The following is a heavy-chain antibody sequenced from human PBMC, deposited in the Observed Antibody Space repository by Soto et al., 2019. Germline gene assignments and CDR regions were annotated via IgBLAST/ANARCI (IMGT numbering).Heavy chain of an antibody. CDR3: AGDTGESYDY. D-gene: IGHD3-16*01. CDR2: SRNKANSYNP. J-gene: IGHJ4*02. CDR1: GFSFSDYY. Sequence: EVKLVESGGGLVQPGGSLRLSCAASGFSFSDYYMDWVRQVPGKGLEWVGRSRNKANSYNPEYAPSVKDRFSISRDNSKDSMYLQMNSLKTEDTAVYYCAGDTGESYDYWGQGALVTVSS. V-gene: IGHV3-72*01.